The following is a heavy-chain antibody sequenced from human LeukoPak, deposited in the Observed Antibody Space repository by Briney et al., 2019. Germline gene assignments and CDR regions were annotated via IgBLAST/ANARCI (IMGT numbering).Heavy chain of an antibody. D-gene: IGHD3-22*01. CDR3: ARGGNIGYYYYAPLDY. V-gene: IGHV4-34*01. Sequence: PSETLSLTCAVYGGSFSGYYWSWIRQPPGKGLEWIGEINHSGSINYNPSLKSRVTISVDTSKNQFSLKLSSVTAADTAVYYCARGGNIGYYYYAPLDYWGQGTLVTVSS. CDR2: INHSGSI. J-gene: IGHJ4*02. CDR1: GGSFSGYY.